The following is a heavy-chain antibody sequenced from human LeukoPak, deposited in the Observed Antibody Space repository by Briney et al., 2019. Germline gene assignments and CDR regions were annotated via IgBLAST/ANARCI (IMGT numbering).Heavy chain of an antibody. J-gene: IGHJ1*01. D-gene: IGHD6-6*01. Sequence: PGGSLRLSCAASGFTFDDYAMHWVRQAPGKGLEWVSGISWNSGSIGYADSVKGRFTISRDNAKNSLYLQMNSLRAEDTALYYCAKDNESSSTSTLQHWGQGTLVTVSS. CDR1: GFTFDDYA. V-gene: IGHV3-9*01. CDR3: AKDNESSSTSTLQH. CDR2: ISWNSGSI.